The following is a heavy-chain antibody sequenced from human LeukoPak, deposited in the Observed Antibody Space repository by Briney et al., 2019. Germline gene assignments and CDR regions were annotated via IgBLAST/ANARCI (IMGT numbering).Heavy chain of an antibody. J-gene: IGHJ6*02. D-gene: IGHD2-2*01. CDR2: IYLSGST. CDR3: ARSPYCSSTSCPAAYYYYGMDV. CDR1: GGSISSYS. V-gene: IGHV4-59*08. Sequence: HSGTLSLSCTVSGGSISSYSTSWIRQPPGKGLEWMGYIYLSGSTNYNPSLKSRVTISVDTSKNQFSLKLSSVTAADTAVYYCARSPYCSSTSCPAAYYYYGMDVWGQGTTVTVSS.